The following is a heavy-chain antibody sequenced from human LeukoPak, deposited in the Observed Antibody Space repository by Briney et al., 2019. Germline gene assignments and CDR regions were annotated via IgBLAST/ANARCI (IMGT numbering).Heavy chain of an antibody. CDR2: ISWNSGSI. CDR1: GFTFSSYW. D-gene: IGHD2-2*01. V-gene: IGHV3-9*01. Sequence: GGSLRLSCAASGFTFSSYWMSWVRQAPGKGLEWVSGISWNSGSIGYADSVKGRFTISRDNAKNSLYLQMNSLRAEDTALYYCAKDRYCSSTSCLGYYYYGMDVWGQGTTVTVSS. CDR3: AKDRYCSSTSCLGYYYYGMDV. J-gene: IGHJ6*02.